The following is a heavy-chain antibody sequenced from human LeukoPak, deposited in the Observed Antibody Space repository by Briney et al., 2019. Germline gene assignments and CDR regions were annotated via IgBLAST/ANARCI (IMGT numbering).Heavy chain of an antibody. CDR1: GVSIINHY. V-gene: IGHV4-59*11. CDR3: ARDSAYGSGSSARPAKQFDY. D-gene: IGHD3-10*01. J-gene: IGHJ4*02. CDR2: IYYTGNT. Sequence: PSETLSLTCTVSGVSIINHYSSWIRQPPGKGLEWIGYIYYTGNTNYNPSLKSRVTISEDTSKNQFSLKLSSVTAADTAVYYCARDSAYGSGSSARPAKQFDYWGQGTLVTVSS.